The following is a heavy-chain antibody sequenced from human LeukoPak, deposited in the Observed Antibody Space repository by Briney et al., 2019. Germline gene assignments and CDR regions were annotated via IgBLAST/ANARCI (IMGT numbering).Heavy chain of an antibody. CDR3: VRAYTTSGTYSEP. J-gene: IGHJ4*02. CDR1: GFTFSSYA. Sequence: PGGSLRLSCAASGFTFSSYAMHWVRQAPGKGLEWVAVISYDGSNKYYADSVKGRFTISRDNAKNPLYLQMNSLRAEDTALYYCVRAYTTSGTYSEPWGQGTLVTVSS. D-gene: IGHD1-1*01. CDR2: ISYDGSNK. V-gene: IGHV3-30-3*01.